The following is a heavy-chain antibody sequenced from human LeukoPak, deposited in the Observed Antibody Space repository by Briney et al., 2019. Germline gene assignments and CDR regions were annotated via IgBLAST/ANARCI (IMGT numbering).Heavy chain of an antibody. D-gene: IGHD3-22*01. V-gene: IGHV3-49*04. CDR3: TTQPTRYYYDSSGYVLVPDAFDI. Sequence: PGGSLTLSCTASGFTFGDYAMSWVRQPPGKGLGWVGFVRGKTYDGTPDYAAPVKGRLTISRDDSKNTLYLQMNSLKTEDTAVYYCTTQPTRYYYDSSGYVLVPDAFDIWGQGTMATVSS. CDR1: GFTFGDYA. CDR2: VRGKTYDGTP. J-gene: IGHJ3*02.